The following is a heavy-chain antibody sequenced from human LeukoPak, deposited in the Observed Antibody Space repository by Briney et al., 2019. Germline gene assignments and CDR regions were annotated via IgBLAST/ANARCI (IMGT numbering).Heavy chain of an antibody. Sequence: GGSLRLSCAASGFTFSSNWMHWVRQGPGKGLVWVSGINSDGSSTNYADSVKGRFTISRDNAKNTLYLQMNSLRAEDTAVYYCARVLGGNSPFYYWGQGTLVTVSS. V-gene: IGHV3-74*01. CDR3: ARVLGGNSPFYY. J-gene: IGHJ4*02. CDR2: INSDGSST. D-gene: IGHD4-23*01. CDR1: GFTFSSNW.